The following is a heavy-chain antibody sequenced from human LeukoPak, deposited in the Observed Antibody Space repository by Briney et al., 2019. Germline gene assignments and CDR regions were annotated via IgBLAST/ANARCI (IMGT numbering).Heavy chain of an antibody. D-gene: IGHD4-17*01. CDR2: VHFSGAT. CDR1: GVSISSDNY. Sequence: PSEALSLTCIVSGVSISSDNYWGWIRQSPGKGLELIGSVHFSGATHYNPSLKSRVATTLDTSKNQFSLKLSSVTAADTAVYYCARGTETRGYFDYWGQGTLVTVSS. V-gene: IGHV4-39*01. CDR3: ARGTETRGYFDY. J-gene: IGHJ4*02.